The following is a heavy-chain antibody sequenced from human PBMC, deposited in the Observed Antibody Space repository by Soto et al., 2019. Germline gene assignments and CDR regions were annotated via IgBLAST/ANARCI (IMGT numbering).Heavy chain of an antibody. J-gene: IGHJ3*02. CDR2: IYYSGST. D-gene: IGHD2-15*01. V-gene: IGHV4-61*08. CDR3: ARDPWEGYCSGGSCYSGYAFDI. Sequence: SETLSLTCTVSGDSISGGAYWSWIRQHPGKGLEWIGYIYYSGSTYYNPSLKSRVTISVDTSKNQFSLKLSSVTAADTAVYYCARDPWEGYCSGGSCYSGYAFDIWGQGTMVTVSS. CDR1: GDSISGGAY.